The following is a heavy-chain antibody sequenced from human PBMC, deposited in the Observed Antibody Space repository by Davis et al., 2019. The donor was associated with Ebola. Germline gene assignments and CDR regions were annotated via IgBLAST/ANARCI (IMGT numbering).Heavy chain of an antibody. J-gene: IGHJ6*04. CDR3: ARDPLVVAATLISYYGMDV. Sequence: GESLKISCAASGFTFSSYAMHWVRQAPGKGLEWVAVISYDGNNKYYVDSVKGRFTISRDNSKNTLYLQMNSLRAEDTAVYYCARDPLVVAATLISYYGMDVWGKGTTVTVSS. D-gene: IGHD2-15*01. CDR1: GFTFSSYA. V-gene: IGHV3-30*04. CDR2: ISYDGNNK.